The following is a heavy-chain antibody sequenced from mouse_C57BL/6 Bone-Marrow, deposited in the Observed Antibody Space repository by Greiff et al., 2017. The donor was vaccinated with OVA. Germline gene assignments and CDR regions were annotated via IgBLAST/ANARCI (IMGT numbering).Heavy chain of an antibody. Sequence: RVEPGASVKISCKASGYAFSSSWMNWVKQRPGKGLEWIGRIYPGDGGTNYNGKFKGKATLTADKSSSTAYMQLSSLTSEDSAVYFCARWGYYYGSSFDYWGQGTTLTVSS. CDR1: GYAFSSSW. J-gene: IGHJ2*01. D-gene: IGHD1-1*01. CDR2: IYPGDGGT. V-gene: IGHV1-82*01. CDR3: ARWGYYYGSSFDY.